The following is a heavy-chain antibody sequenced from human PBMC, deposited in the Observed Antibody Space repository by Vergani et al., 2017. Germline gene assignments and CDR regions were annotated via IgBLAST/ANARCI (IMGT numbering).Heavy chain of an antibody. CDR2: IIPILGIA. CDR1: GGTFSSYA. D-gene: IGHD3-10*01. J-gene: IGHJ5*02. Sequence: QVQLVHSGAEVKKPGSSVKVSCKASGGTFSSYAISWVRQAPGQGLEWMGRIIPILGIANYAQKFQGRVTSTADKSTSTAYMELSSLRSEDTAVYYCARMEPGIHYDWFDPWGQGTLVTVSS. V-gene: IGHV1-69*04. CDR3: ARMEPGIHYDWFDP.